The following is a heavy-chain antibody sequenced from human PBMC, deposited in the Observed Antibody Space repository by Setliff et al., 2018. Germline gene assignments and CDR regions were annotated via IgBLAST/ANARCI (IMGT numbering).Heavy chain of an antibody. Sequence: GGSLRLSCAASGFTFSSYAMSWVRQAPGKGLEWVSAISGSGGSTYYADSVKGRFTISRDNSKNTLYLQMNSLRAEDTAVYYCAKDLYYYDSSGYYPIPFDYWGQGTLVTVSS. CDR2: ISGSGGST. CDR3: AKDLYYYDSSGYYPIPFDY. D-gene: IGHD3-22*01. J-gene: IGHJ4*02. V-gene: IGHV3-23*01. CDR1: GFTFSSYA.